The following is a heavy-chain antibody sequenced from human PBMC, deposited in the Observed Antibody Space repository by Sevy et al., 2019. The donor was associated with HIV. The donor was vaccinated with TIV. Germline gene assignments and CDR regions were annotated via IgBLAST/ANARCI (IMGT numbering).Heavy chain of an antibody. CDR1: GGSISSYY. D-gene: IGHD3-10*01. V-gene: IGHV4-59*01. CDR2: IYYSGST. Sequence: SETLSLTCTVSGGSISSYYWSWIRQPPGKGLEWIGYIYYSGSTNYNPSLKSRVTISVDTSKNQFSLKLSSVTAADTAVYYCARDRGRYYYYYGMDVWGQGTTVTVSS. CDR3: ARDRGRYYYYYGMDV. J-gene: IGHJ6*02.